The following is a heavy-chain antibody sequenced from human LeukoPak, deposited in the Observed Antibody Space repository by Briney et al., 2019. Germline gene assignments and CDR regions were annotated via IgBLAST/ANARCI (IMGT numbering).Heavy chain of an antibody. CDR1: GYTFTGYY. V-gene: IGHV1-2*02. J-gene: IGHJ4*02. CDR2: INPNNGGT. CDR3: ARGYTSPVPNFAY. Sequence: ASVKVSCKASGYTFTGYYMHWVRQAPGQGLEWMGWINPNNGGTSYAQKFQGRVTMTRDTSITTAYMELCRLTSDDTAVYYCARGYTSPVPNFAYSGGRTLVTPSS. D-gene: IGHD6-13*01.